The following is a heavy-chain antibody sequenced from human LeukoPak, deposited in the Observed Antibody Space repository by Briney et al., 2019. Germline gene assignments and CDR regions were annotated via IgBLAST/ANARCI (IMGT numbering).Heavy chain of an antibody. J-gene: IGHJ5*02. V-gene: IGHV4-61*02. D-gene: IGHD3-10*01. CDR2: IYTSGST. CDR3: ARALGWFDP. Sequence: PSETLSLTCTVSNVSISSGSHYWNWIRQPAGKGLEWIGRIYTSGSTNYNPSLKSRVTMSVDTSKNQFSLKLSSVTAADTAVYYCARALGWFDPWGQGTLVTVSS. CDR1: NVSISSGSHY.